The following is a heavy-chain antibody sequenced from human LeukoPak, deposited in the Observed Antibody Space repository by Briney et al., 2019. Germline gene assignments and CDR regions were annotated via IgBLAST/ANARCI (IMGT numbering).Heavy chain of an antibody. CDR1: GFTFSSYA. CDR2: ISGRGGST. V-gene: IGHV3-23*01. CDR3: ARDLGPYGDYVFDY. Sequence: GGSLRLSCAASGFTFSSYAMSWVRQAPGKGLEWVSGISGRGGSTYYADSVKGRFTISRDNSKNTLSLQVNSLRAEDTAVYYCARDLGPYGDYVFDYWGQGTRVTVSS. J-gene: IGHJ4*02. D-gene: IGHD4-17*01.